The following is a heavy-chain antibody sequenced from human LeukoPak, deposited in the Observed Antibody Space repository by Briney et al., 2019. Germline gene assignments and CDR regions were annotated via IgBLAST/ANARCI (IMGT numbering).Heavy chain of an antibody. V-gene: IGHV4-59*01. CDR2: IYYSGST. CDR1: GGSISSYY. CDR3: ARGYCSGGRCYPGGNWFDP. D-gene: IGHD2-15*01. Sequence: PSETLSLTCTVSGGSISSYYWSWIRQPPGKGLEWIGYIYYSGSTNYNPSLKSRVTISVDTSKNQFSLKLISVTVADTATYYCARGYCSGGRCYPGGNWFDPWGQGTRVTVSS. J-gene: IGHJ5*02.